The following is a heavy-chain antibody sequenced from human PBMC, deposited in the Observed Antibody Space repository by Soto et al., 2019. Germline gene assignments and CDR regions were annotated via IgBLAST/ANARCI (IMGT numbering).Heavy chain of an antibody. D-gene: IGHD3-10*01. CDR2: ISGSTGKT. J-gene: IGHJ6*02. Sequence: LRLSCAASGFTFRTYSMSWVRQAPGKGLEWVSVISGSTGKTYYADSVKGRFTISRDNSKNTLSLQMNSLRGEDTAVYFCAKNRGSGSPYYYNMEVWGQGTVVTVSS. V-gene: IGHV3-23*01. CDR1: GFTFRTYS. CDR3: AKNRGSGSPYYYNMEV.